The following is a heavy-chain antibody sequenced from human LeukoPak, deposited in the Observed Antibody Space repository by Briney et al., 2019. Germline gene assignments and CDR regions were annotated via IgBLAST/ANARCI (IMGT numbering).Heavy chain of an antibody. CDR3: ARDGYYYGSGSYYRPDFGFDP. CDR2: ISAYNGNT. J-gene: IGHJ5*02. V-gene: IGHV1-18*01. CDR1: GYTFTSYG. Sequence: ASVKVSCKASGYTFTSYGISWVRQAPGQGLEWMGWISAYNGNTNYAQKLQGRVTMTTDTSTSTAYMELRSLRSEDTAVYYCARDGYYYGSGSYYRPDFGFDPWGQGTLVTVSS. D-gene: IGHD3-10*01.